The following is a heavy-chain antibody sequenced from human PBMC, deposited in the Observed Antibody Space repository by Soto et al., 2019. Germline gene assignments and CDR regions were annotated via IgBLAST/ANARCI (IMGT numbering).Heavy chain of an antibody. Sequence: VQLVESGGGVVQPGRSLRLSCAASGFTFSDYAMHWVRQAPGKGLEWVAVVSHDGRNTNYADSVKGRFTISRDSSKNTVSLEMTSLRAADTAFYYCAKGVRQWLVTSDFNSGGQGALVTVSS. CDR3: AKGVRQWLVTSDFNS. J-gene: IGHJ4*02. CDR1: GFTFSDYA. V-gene: IGHV3-30*18. CDR2: VSHDGRNT. D-gene: IGHD6-19*01.